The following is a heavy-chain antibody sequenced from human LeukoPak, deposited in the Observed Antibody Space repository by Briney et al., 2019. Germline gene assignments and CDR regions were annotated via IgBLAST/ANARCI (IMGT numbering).Heavy chain of an antibody. CDR1: GGSISSYY. CDR2: IYYSGST. J-gene: IGHJ4*02. CDR3: ARVTGYTIEDYFDY. V-gene: IGHV4-59*01. Sequence: SETLSLTCTVSGGSISSYYWSWIRQPPGKGLEWIGYIYYSGSTNYNPSLKSRVTISVKTSKNQSSLKLRSVTAADTAVYYCARVTGYTIEDYFDYWGQGTLVTVSS. D-gene: IGHD3-9*01.